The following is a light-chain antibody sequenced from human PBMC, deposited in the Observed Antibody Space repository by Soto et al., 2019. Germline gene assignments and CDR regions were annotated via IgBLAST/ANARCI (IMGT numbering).Light chain of an antibody. CDR2: SAS. J-gene: IGKJ1*01. CDR1: QGISSW. Sequence: DIQMTQSPSSVSASVGDRVTITCRASQGISSWLVWYQQRPGRAPKALIYSASSLQSGVPSRFSGSGSGTEFTLTISSLQPEDFATYYCQQLNSYPRTFGQGTKVDIK. V-gene: IGKV1-12*01. CDR3: QQLNSYPRT.